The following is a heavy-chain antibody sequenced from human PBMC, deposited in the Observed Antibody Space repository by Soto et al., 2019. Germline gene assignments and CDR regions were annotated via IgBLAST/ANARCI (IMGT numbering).Heavy chain of an antibody. Sequence: PSETLSLTCTVSGCSISSYYCSWIRQPPGKGLEWIGYIYYSGSTNYNPSLKSRVTISVDTSKNQFSLKLSSVTAADTAVYYCVRGGIPFYYYYCYMDVWGKGTTVTVSS. V-gene: IGHV4-59*01. CDR2: IYYSGST. CDR3: VRGGIPFYYYYCYMDV. J-gene: IGHJ6*03. D-gene: IGHD3-16*01. CDR1: GCSISSYY.